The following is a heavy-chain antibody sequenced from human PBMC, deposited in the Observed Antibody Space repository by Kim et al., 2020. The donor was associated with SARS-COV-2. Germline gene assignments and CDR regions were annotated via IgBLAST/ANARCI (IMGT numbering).Heavy chain of an antibody. D-gene: IGHD1-26*01. Sequence: GGSLRLSCAASGFTFSSHVMHWVRPAPGKGLAWVALISYEGSTQKYTDSVKGRLTVSRDNSKNTLFLQMNSLRPEETAVYYCARNLVGDTDLGPWGQGTLVTVSS. CDR3: ARNLVGDTDLGP. J-gene: IGHJ5*02. V-gene: IGHV3-30*03. CDR2: ISYEGSTQ. CDR1: GFTFSSHV.